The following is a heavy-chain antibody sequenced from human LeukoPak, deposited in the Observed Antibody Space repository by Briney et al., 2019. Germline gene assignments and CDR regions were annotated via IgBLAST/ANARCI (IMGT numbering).Heavy chain of an antibody. D-gene: IGHD6-13*01. J-gene: IGHJ3*02. CDR3: AKDWEYSSSWILPDAFDI. V-gene: IGHV3-66*01. CDR1: GFIVSSTY. Sequence: GGSLRLSCVASGFIVSSTYMTWVRQAPGKGLEWVSIIYSGGNTYYADSVKGRFIISRDNSKNTLYLQMNSLRAEDTAVYYCAKDWEYSSSWILPDAFDIWGQGTMVTVSS. CDR2: IYSGGNT.